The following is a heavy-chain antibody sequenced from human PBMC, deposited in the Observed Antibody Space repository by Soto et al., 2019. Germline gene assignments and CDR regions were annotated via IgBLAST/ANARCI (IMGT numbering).Heavy chain of an antibody. CDR2: INPNSGGT. V-gene: IGHV1-2*04. CDR1: GYTFTGYY. J-gene: IGHJ3*02. Sequence: ASVKVSCKASGYTFTGYYMHWVRQAPGQGLEWMGWINPNSGGTNYAQKFQGWVTMTRDTSISTAYMELSRLRSDDTAVYYCARDFPSPARMVRGVITTHSAFDIWGQGTMVTVSS. CDR3: ARDFPSPARMVRGVITTHSAFDI. D-gene: IGHD3-10*01.